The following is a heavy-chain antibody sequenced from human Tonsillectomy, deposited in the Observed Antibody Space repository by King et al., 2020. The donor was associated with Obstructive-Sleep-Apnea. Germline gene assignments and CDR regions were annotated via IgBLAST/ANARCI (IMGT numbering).Heavy chain of an antibody. CDR1: GFTFSDYY. CDR3: ARDLSARTGDNGAHTAFDI. Sequence: VQLVESGGGLVKPGGSLRLSCAASGFTFSDYYMSWIRQAPGKGLERVSYISSSGSTIYYADSVKGRLTISRDNDKNSLYLQMNSLSAEDTDVYYCARDLSARTGDNGAHTAFDIWGQGTMVTVSS. V-gene: IGHV3-11*01. D-gene: IGHD4-17*01. J-gene: IGHJ3*02. CDR2: ISSSGSTI.